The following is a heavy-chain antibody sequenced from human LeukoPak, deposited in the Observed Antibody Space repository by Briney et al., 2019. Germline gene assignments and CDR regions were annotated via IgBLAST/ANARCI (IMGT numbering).Heavy chain of an antibody. CDR2: ISYDGSNK. Sequence: PGGSLRLSCAASGFTFASYAMTWVRQAPGKGLEWVAVISYDGSNKYYADSVKGRFTISRDNSKNTLYLQMNSLRAEDTAVYYCARGSTAFDYWGQGTLVTVSS. CDR1: GFTFASYA. CDR3: ARGSTAFDY. V-gene: IGHV3-30-3*01. J-gene: IGHJ4*02.